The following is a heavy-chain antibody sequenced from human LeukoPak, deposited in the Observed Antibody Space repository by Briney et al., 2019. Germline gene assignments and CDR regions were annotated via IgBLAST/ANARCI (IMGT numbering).Heavy chain of an antibody. D-gene: IGHD2-2*02. CDR1: GFTFSSYS. J-gene: IGHJ6*03. V-gene: IGHV3-7*01. CDR3: ARVWCSSTSCYSTPPDYMDV. Sequence: GGSVRLSCAASGFTFSSYSMIWVRQAPGKGVEGVANIKQDGREKYYVDSVKGRFTISRDNAKNSLYLQMKSLRDEDTAVYYCARVWCSSTSCYSTPPDYMDVWGKGTTVTVSS. CDR2: IKQDGREK.